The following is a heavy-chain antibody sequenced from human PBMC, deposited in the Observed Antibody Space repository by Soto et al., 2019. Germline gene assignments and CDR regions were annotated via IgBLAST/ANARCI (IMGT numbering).Heavy chain of an antibody. CDR2: INSSSSYT. D-gene: IGHD6-13*01. V-gene: IGHV3-11*05. CDR3: ARTIVAAGGRRYFDL. J-gene: IGHJ2*01. CDR1: GFTFSDYY. Sequence: QVQLVESGGGLVKPGGSLRLSCAASGFTFSDYYMSWIRQAPGKGLEWVSYINSSSSYTNYADSVKGRFTTSGDTAKNSLYLQMNSLRAEDTAVYYCARTIVAAGGRRYFDLWGRGTLVTVSS.